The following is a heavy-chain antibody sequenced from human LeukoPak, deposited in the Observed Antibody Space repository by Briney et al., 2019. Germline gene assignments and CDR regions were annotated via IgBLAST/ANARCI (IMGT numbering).Heavy chain of an antibody. CDR2: IYSGGST. V-gene: IGHV3-66*01. CDR3: ARDPARLNAFDI. Sequence: GGSLRLSCAASGFTFSSFAMSWVRQAPGKGLEWVSVIYSGGSTYYADSVKGRFTISRDNSKNTLYLQMNSLRAEDTAVYYCARDPARLNAFDIWGQGTMVTVSS. J-gene: IGHJ3*02. CDR1: GFTFSSFA. D-gene: IGHD6-6*01.